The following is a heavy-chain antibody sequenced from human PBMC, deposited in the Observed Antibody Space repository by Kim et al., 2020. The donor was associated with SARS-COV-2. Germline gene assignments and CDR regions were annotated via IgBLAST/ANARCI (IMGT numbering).Heavy chain of an antibody. J-gene: IGHJ6*02. CDR1: GFTFRNYW. CDR3: ARGLFRTGFDV. D-gene: IGHD2-21*02. Sequence: GGSLRLSCAASGFTFRNYWINWVRQAPGKGLVWVSRISSDGSSTNYADSVKGRFTLSRDNAENTLYLQMNSLRDEDTAVYYCARGLFRTGFDVWGQGTTVTVSS. CDR2: ISSDGSST. V-gene: IGHV3-74*01.